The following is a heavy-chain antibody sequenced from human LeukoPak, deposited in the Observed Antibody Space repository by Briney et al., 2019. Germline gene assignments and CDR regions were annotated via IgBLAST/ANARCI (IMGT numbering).Heavy chain of an antibody. CDR1: GGTFSSYA. J-gene: IGHJ4*02. D-gene: IGHD3-9*01. CDR2: IIPILGIA. V-gene: IGHV1-69*04. Sequence: SVKVSCKASGGTFSSYAISWVRQAPGQGLEWMGRIIPILGIANYAQKFQGRVTITADKSTSTAYMELSSLRSEDTAVYYCARGPGSIRSFDWLTFFDHWGQGTLVTVSS. CDR3: ARGPGSIRSFDWLTFFDH.